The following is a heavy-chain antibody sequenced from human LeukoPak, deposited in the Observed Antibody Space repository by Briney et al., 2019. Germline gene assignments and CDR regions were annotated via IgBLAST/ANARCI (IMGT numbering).Heavy chain of an antibody. CDR2: ISSSGSTI. D-gene: IGHD2-2*01. V-gene: IGHV3-11*01. J-gene: IGHJ6*03. CDR3: ARVVGVVPTAISRYYIDL. CDR1: GFTFSDYY. Sequence: GGSLRLSCAASGFTFSDYYMSWIRQAPGKGLEWVSYISSSGSTIYYADSVKGRFTISRDNAKNSLYLQMNSLRAEDTAVYYCARVVGVVPTAISRYYIDLWGKGTTVTISS.